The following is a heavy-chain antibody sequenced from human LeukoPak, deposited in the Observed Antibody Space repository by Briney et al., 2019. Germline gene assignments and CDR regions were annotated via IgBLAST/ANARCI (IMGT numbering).Heavy chain of an antibody. CDR2: IHHSGSI. Sequence: SSETLSLTCAVYGGSFSGYYWSWIRQPPGKGLEWIAEIHHSGSINYNPSLKSRVTISVDKAKNQFSLNLNSVTAADTAVYYCARGGDRSFDYWGQGTLVTVSS. J-gene: IGHJ4*02. CDR1: GGSFSGYY. D-gene: IGHD3-10*01. CDR3: ARGGDRSFDY. V-gene: IGHV4-34*01.